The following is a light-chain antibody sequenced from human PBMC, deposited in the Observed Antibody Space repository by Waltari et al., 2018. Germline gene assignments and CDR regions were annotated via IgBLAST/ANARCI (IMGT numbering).Light chain of an antibody. CDR3: QQSSTWT. Sequence: DIQMTQSPSALSASVGDRVTISCRASQTMSSDLNWYQQKPGTAPKVLIYAVSNLQSGVPSRFSGSGSGTYFTLTISSLQPEDSATYYCQQSSTWTFGQGTKVEIK. J-gene: IGKJ1*01. CDR2: AVS. CDR1: QTMSSD. V-gene: IGKV1-39*01.